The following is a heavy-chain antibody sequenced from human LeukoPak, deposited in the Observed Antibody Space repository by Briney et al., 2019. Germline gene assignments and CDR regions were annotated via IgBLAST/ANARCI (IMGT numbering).Heavy chain of an antibody. CDR1: GFTFSSYT. CDR3: AKGRGYSGYDFFDY. Sequence: GGSLRLSCAASGFTFSSYTMNWVRQAPGKGLEWVSSISSSSSYMYYADSVKGRFTISRDNSQNTLYLQMNSLRAEDTALYYCAKGRGYSGYDFFDYWGQGTLVTVSS. D-gene: IGHD5-12*01. V-gene: IGHV3-21*04. CDR2: ISSSSSYM. J-gene: IGHJ4*02.